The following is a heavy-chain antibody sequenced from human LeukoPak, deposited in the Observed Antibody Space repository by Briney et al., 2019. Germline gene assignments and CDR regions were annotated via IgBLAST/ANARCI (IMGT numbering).Heavy chain of an antibody. CDR1: GYTFTGCY. CDR3: ARDKSKLRYFDWLLSLDY. J-gene: IGHJ4*02. CDR2: INPNSGGT. Sequence: GASVKVSCKASGYTFTGCYMHWVRQAPGQGLEWMGWINPNSGGTNYAQKFQGRVTMTRDTSISTDYMELSRLRSDDTAVYYCARDKSKLRYFDWLLSLDYWGQGTLVTVSS. D-gene: IGHD3-9*01. V-gene: IGHV1-2*02.